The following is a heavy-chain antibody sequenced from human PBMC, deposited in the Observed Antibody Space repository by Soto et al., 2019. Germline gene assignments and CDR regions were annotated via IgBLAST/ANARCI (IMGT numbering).Heavy chain of an antibody. CDR1: GFSFGVSGVG. CDR3: ARAYTYDFDY. J-gene: IGHJ4*02. D-gene: IGHD5-18*01. Sequence: QITLKESGPTLVKPTQTLKLTCTFSGFSFGVSGVGVGGIRQPQGKALEWLALVFWHVDKRYNPSLRSRLTITKDAPKNQVVLTMTNMDPLDTATYFCARAYTYDFDYWGQGTLVSVSS. V-gene: IGHV2-5*01. CDR2: VFWHVDK.